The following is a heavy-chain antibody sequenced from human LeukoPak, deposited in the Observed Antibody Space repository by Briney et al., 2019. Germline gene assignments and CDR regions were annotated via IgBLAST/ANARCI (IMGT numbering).Heavy chain of an antibody. CDR1: GFSFFSYA. Sequence: PGGSLRLSCAASGFSFFSYAMSWVRQTPGKGLEWVSSVSGSGDDTYYADSVKGRFTVSRDNSKNPLSLQMDSLRAEDAALYYCAKLSGTYGTTSRVFEDWGQGTLVSVSS. J-gene: IGHJ4*02. CDR2: VSGSGDDT. D-gene: IGHD1-1*01. CDR3: AKLSGTYGTTSRVFED. V-gene: IGHV3-23*01.